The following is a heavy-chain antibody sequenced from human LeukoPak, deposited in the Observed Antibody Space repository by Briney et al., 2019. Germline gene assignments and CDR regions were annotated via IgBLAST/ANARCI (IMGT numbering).Heavy chain of an antibody. CDR2: ISYSGGST. Sequence: PGGSLRLSCAASGFTFSSYVMSWVRQAPGKGLEWVSAISYSGGSTYYADSVKGRFTISRDNSKNTLFLQMNSLRAEDTALYYCARQTLGATGYSAFDFWGQGSLVTVSS. CDR3: ARQTLGATGYSAFDF. V-gene: IGHV3-23*01. D-gene: IGHD3-9*01. J-gene: IGHJ3*01. CDR1: GFTFSSYV.